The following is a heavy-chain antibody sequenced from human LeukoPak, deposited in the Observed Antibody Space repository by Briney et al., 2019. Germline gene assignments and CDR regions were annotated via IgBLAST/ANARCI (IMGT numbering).Heavy chain of an antibody. CDR1: GFTFSTYA. J-gene: IGHJ3*02. CDR2: IGASGSST. Sequence: PGGSLTLSCAASGFTFSTYAINWLRPAPAKGLDWVSVIGASGSSTDYTDSVKGRFTISRDNSKNTLYLQMNSLRADDTAVYYCAKGLGGSYPRSRVFDIWGQGTMVTVSS. CDR3: AKGLGGSYPRSRVFDI. V-gene: IGHV3-23*01. D-gene: IGHD3-16*01.